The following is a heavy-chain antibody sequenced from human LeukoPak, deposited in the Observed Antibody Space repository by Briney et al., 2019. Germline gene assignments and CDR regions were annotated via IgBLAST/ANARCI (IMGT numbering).Heavy chain of an antibody. CDR1: GYTFTGYY. CDR2: INPNSGGT. J-gene: IGHJ4*02. CDR3: ARGWGYYDSSGYFVY. D-gene: IGHD3-22*01. Sequence: GASVKVSCKASGYTFTGYYMHWVRQAPGQGLEWMGWINPNSGGTNYAQKFQGRVTMTRDTSISTAYMELSRLRSDDTAVYYCARGWGYYDSSGYFVYWGQGTLVTVSS. V-gene: IGHV1-2*02.